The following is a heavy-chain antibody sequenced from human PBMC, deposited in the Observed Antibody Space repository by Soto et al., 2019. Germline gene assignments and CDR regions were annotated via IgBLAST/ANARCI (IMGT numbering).Heavy chain of an antibody. CDR1: GYKFTSYY. CDR3: ARPDTVILKDAFDI. D-gene: IGHD3-16*01. Sequence: GASVKVSCKASGYKFTSYYIHWVRQAPGQGLEWMGIINPSGGSTIYAQKFQGRFTMTRDTSTSTAYMELSSLRSEDTAVYYCARPDTVILKDAFDIWGQRTMVTVSS. V-gene: IGHV1-46*01. CDR2: INPSGGST. J-gene: IGHJ3*02.